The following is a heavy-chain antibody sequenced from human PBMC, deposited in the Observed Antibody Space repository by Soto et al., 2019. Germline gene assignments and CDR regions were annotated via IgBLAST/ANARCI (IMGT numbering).Heavy chain of an antibody. D-gene: IGHD3-10*01. CDR2: INPSGGST. CDR3: ARVGYYGSGSYSPHLNWFDP. J-gene: IGHJ5*02. Sequence: QVQLVQSGAEVKKPGASVKVSCKASGYTFTSYYMHWVRQAPGQGLEWMGIINPSGGSTSYAQKFQGRVTMTRDTSTSTVYMELSSLRSEDTAVYYCARVGYYGSGSYSPHLNWFDPWGQGTLVTVSS. V-gene: IGHV1-46*01. CDR1: GYTFTSYY.